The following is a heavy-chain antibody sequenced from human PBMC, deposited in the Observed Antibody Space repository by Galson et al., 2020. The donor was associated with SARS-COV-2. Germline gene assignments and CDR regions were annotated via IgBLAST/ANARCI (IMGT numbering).Heavy chain of an antibody. CDR3: ARGLDGTGRFNGWDY. V-gene: IGHV4-34*01. Sequence: SETLSLTCAVYGGSFSGYFLSWIRQPPGKGLEWIGEVNHSGSTNYNPSLKSRVTISVETSKNQFSLKLSSVTAADTAVYYCARGLDGTGRFNGWDYWGQGTLVTVSS. D-gene: IGHD2-8*02. J-gene: IGHJ4*02. CDR1: GGSFSGYF. CDR2: VNHSGST.